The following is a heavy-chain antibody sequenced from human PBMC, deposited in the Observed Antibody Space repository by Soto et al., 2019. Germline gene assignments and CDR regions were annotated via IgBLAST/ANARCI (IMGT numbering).Heavy chain of an antibody. D-gene: IGHD3-16*02. CDR2: INYSGNT. V-gene: IGHV4-39*02. J-gene: IGHJ5*02. CDR3: ARIVIGGSNWFDP. CDR1: GGSISSSSDY. Sequence: SETLSLTCIVSGGSISSSSDYWGWIRQPPGKGLEWIGSINYSGNTYYSPSLQSRITMSVDTSKNHFSLKVNSVTAADTAIYYCARIVIGGSNWFDPWGQGTLVTVYS.